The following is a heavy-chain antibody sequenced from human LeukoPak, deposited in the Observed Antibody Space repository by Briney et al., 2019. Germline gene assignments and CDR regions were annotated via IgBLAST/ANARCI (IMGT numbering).Heavy chain of an antibody. V-gene: IGHV3-13*01. J-gene: IGHJ4*02. CDR1: GFTFSSYD. CDR3: ARGPLLNSLFDY. CDR2: IGTAGDT. Sequence: PGGSLRLSCAASGFTFSSYDMHWVRHATGKGLEWVSAIGTAGDTYYQGSVKGRFTISRKNAKNSLYLQMNSLRAGDTAVYYCARGPLLNSLFDYWGQGTLVTVSS. D-gene: IGHD2-21*01.